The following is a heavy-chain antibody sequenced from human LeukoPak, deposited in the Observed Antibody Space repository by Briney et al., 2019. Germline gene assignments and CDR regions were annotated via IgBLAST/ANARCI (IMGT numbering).Heavy chain of an antibody. V-gene: IGHV3-30*02. Sequence: GGSLRLSCAASGFTFSSYGMHWVRQAPGKGLEWVAFIRYDGSNQYYADSVKGRFTISRDNSKNTLYLQMNSLRAEDTAVYYCAKDVVRGVSHFDYWGQGTLVTVSS. CDR3: AKDVVRGVSHFDY. D-gene: IGHD3-10*01. CDR2: IRYDGSNQ. J-gene: IGHJ4*02. CDR1: GFTFSSYG.